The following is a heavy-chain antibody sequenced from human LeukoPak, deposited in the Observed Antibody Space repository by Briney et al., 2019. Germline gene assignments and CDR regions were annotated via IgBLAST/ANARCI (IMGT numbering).Heavy chain of an antibody. CDR1: GFTFSTYW. V-gene: IGHV3-7*01. D-gene: IGHD6-13*01. CDR2: IKEDGSEK. Sequence: GGSLRLSCAASGFTFSTYWMNWVRQAPGKGLEWVANIKEDGSEKDYVDSVKGRFTISRDNAKNSLYLQMNSLRAEDTAVYYCVGVTAAGTTWGQGTLVTVSS. J-gene: IGHJ4*02. CDR3: VGVTAAGTT.